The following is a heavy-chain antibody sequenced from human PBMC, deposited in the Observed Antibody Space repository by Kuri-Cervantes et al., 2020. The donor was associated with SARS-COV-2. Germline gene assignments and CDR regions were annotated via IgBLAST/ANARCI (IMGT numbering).Heavy chain of an antibody. CDR3: ASSGSYSPFDY. Sequence: ASVKVSCKASGYTFTSYDINWVRQATGQGLEWMGWMNPNSGNTGYAQKFQGRVTITRNTSISTAYMGLSSLRSEDTAVYYCASSGSYSPFDYWGQGTLVTVSS. CDR1: GYTFTSYD. J-gene: IGHJ4*02. CDR2: MNPNSGNT. V-gene: IGHV1-8*03. D-gene: IGHD1-26*01.